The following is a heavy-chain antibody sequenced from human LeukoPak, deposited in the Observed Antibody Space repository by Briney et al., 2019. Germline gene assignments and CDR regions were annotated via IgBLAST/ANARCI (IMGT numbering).Heavy chain of an antibody. Sequence: PGGSLRLSCAASGFTFSSYSMNWVRQAPGKGLEWVSSISSSSSYIYYADSVKGRFTISRDNAKNSLYLQMNSLRAEDTAGYYCARSFPGGATKGNFDYWGQGTLVTVSS. CDR2: ISSSSSYI. J-gene: IGHJ4*02. CDR1: GFTFSSYS. CDR3: ARSFPGGATKGNFDY. V-gene: IGHV3-21*01. D-gene: IGHD1-26*01.